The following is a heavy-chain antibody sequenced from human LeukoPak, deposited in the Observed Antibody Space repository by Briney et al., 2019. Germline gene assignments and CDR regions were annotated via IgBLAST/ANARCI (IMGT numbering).Heavy chain of an antibody. Sequence: SETLSLTCSVSGYSISNDYYWGWIRQSPEKGLEWLGSISHSGSTYYNPSLRSRVTISRDVPKNQFSLDLNSVTAADTAVYYCAGISTGSCFRHWGQGTLVTVSS. D-gene: IGHD4-17*01. J-gene: IGHJ1*01. V-gene: IGHV4-38-2*02. CDR2: ISHSGST. CDR3: AGISTGSCFRH. CDR1: GYSISNDYY.